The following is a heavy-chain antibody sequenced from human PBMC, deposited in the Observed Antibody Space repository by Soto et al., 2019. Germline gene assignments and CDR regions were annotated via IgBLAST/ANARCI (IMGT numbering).Heavy chain of an antibody. J-gene: IGHJ6*02. CDR3: ARDLIAVAGHYGMDV. Sequence: PSESLSLTCTVCGGSISSYYWSWIRQPPGKGLEWIGYIYYSGSTNYNPSLKSRVTISVDTSKNQFSLKLSSVTAADTAVYYCARDLIAVAGHYGMDVWGQGTTVTVSS. CDR2: IYYSGST. V-gene: IGHV4-59*01. CDR1: GGSISSYY. D-gene: IGHD6-19*01.